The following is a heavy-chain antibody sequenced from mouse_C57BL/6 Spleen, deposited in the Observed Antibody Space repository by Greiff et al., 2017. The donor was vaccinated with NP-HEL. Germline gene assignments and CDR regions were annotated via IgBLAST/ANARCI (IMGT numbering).Heavy chain of an antibody. CDR1: GYSITSGYY. V-gene: IGHV3-6*01. D-gene: IGHD1-1*01. Sequence: EVQLQQSGPGLVKPSQSLSLTCSVTGYSITSGYYWNWIRQFPGNKLEWMGYISYDGSNNYNPSLKNRISITRDTSKNQFFLKLNSVTTEDTATYYWSRLLRYAMDYWGQGTSVTVSS. CDR3: SRLLRYAMDY. CDR2: ISYDGSN. J-gene: IGHJ4*01.